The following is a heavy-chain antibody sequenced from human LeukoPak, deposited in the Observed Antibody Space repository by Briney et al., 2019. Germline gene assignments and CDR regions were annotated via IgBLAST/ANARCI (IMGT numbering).Heavy chain of an antibody. V-gene: IGHV3-48*01. CDR1: GFSFSTYS. D-gene: IGHD7-27*01. Sequence: PGGSLRLSCAASGFSFSTYSMNWVRQAPEKVLQWVSYISSGSSAIYYTDSAKGRFTITRDDAKNSVYLQMNSLRTEDTAVYYCGTGDPRFDYWGQGILVTVSS. J-gene: IGHJ4*02. CDR2: ISSGSSAI. CDR3: GTGDPRFDY.